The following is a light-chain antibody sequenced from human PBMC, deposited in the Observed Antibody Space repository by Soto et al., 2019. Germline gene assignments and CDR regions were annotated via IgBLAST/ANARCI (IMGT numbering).Light chain of an antibody. Sequence: DIQMTQSHSTLSASVGDRVTITCRASQSISSWLAWYQKNPGKAPKLPIYDASSLESGVPSRFSSSGSGTEFTLTISSLQADDFATYYCQQYNTYSGTFGQGTKVEIK. CDR3: QQYNTYSGT. V-gene: IGKV1-5*01. CDR2: DAS. CDR1: QSISSW. J-gene: IGKJ1*01.